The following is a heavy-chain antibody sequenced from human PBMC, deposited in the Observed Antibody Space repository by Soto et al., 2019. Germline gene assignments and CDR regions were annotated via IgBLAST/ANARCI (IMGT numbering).Heavy chain of an antibody. CDR1: GYTFTSYG. CDR3: ARGRALWFGEFLSDAFDI. Sequence: QVQLVQSGAEVKKPGASVKVSCKASGYTFTSYGIIWVRQAPGQGLEWMGWISAYNGNTNYAQKLQGRVTMTTDTSTSTAYMELRSLRSDDTAVYYCARGRALWFGEFLSDAFDIWGQGTMVTVSS. J-gene: IGHJ3*02. CDR2: ISAYNGNT. V-gene: IGHV1-18*01. D-gene: IGHD3-10*01.